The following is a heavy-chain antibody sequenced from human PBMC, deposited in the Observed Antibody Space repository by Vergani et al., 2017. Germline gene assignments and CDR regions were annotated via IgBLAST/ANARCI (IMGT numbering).Heavy chain of an antibody. V-gene: IGHV1-24*01. CDR2: FDPEHGEV. J-gene: IGHJ4*02. D-gene: IGHD3-22*01. Sequence: QVQLVQSGSEVRKPGASVKVSCQVSGYSLTELTIHWVRQAPGKGLEWMGGFDPEHGEVTFAHHIQGRVTMTEDRSTDTAYMELSSLGPEDTALYYCAIVTDYYDISGYYLDYWGQGTLVTVSS. CDR3: AIVTDYYDISGYYLDY. CDR1: GYSLTELT.